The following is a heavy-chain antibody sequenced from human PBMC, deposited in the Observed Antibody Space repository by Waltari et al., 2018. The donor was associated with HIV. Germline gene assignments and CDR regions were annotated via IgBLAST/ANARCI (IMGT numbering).Heavy chain of an antibody. CDR3: ARAREVNVLEWSIGPEASYYYGMDV. CDR2: INEGGKT. CDR1: GGSFTGYY. D-gene: IGHD3-3*01. V-gene: IGHV4-34*02. J-gene: IGHJ6*02. Sequence: QVQLQQWGAGLLKPSETLSLTCAVYGGSFTGYYFNWIRQSPGKGLERIGEINEGGKTIFHPVLKSRVTRSIDPSKMKFSLKLGSVTAADSGLYVGARAREVNVLEWSIGPEASYYYGMDVWGQGTPVTVSS.